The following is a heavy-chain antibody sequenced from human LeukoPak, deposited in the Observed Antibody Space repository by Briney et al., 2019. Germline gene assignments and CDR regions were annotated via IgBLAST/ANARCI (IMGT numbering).Heavy chain of an antibody. D-gene: IGHD3-10*01. CDR3: ARGGLTMVRGVIITFRFDP. Sequence: SVKVSCKASGGTFSSYAISWGRHAPGQGLEWMGGIIPIFGTANYAQKFQGRVTMTRDTSTSTVYMELSSLRSEDTAVYYCARGGLTMVRGVIITFRFDPWGQGTLVTVSS. J-gene: IGHJ5*02. CDR1: GGTFSSYA. CDR2: IIPIFGTA. V-gene: IGHV1-69*05.